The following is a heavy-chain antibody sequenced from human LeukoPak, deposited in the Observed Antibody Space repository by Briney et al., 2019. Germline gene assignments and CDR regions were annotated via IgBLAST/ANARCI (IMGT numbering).Heavy chain of an antibody. CDR1: GFTFSGST. V-gene: IGHV3-73*01. Sequence: PGGSLRLSCAASGFTFSGSTVHWVRQASGKGLEWVGRIKSKTNKYATAYAASVKGRFTISRDDSKNTAYLQMNSLKTEDTAVYYCTRGGDSDYWGQGTLVTASS. D-gene: IGHD2-21*02. J-gene: IGHJ4*02. CDR2: IKSKTNKYAT. CDR3: TRGGDSDY.